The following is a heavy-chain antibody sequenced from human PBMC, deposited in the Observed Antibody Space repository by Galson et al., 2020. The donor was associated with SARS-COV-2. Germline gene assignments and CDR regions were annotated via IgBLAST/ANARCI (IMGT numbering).Heavy chain of an antibody. CDR3: ARDYIVVVVADTGYYGMEV. CDR1: GFTFSSYA. J-gene: IGHJ6*02. D-gene: IGHD2-15*01. CDR2: ISYDGSNK. V-gene: IGHV3-30-3*01. Sequence: TGGSLRLSCAASGFTFSSYAMHWVRQAPGKGLEWVAVISYDGSNKYYADSVKGRFTISRDNSKNTLYLQMNSLRAEDTAVYYCARDYIVVVVADTGYYGMEVWGQGTTVTVSS.